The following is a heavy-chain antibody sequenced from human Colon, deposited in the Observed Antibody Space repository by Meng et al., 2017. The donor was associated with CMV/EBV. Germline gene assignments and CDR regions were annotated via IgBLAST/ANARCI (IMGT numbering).Heavy chain of an antibody. Sequence: ASVKVSCKASGYPFTNYKINWVRQASGQGLEWMGLMNPNGGQTKYAQKFQGRVTMTRDSSITTDYLEVTSLTTDDTAVYYCARGRVVEGGWGQGTLVTVSS. CDR2: MNPNGGQT. CDR1: GYPFTNYK. J-gene: IGHJ4*02. CDR3: ARGRVVEGG. D-gene: IGHD2-21*01. V-gene: IGHV1-8*01.